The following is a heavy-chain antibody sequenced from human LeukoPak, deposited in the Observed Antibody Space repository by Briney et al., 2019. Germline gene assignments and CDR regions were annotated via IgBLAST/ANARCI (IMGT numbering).Heavy chain of an antibody. CDR1: GYTLISYG. J-gene: IGHJ6*02. CDR2: ISTYNGDT. D-gene: IGHD1-26*01. CDR3: ARDMGSPHYYNIMDV. Sequence: ASVKVSCKASGYTLISYGINWVRQVPGQGLEWMGWISTYNGDTNCAQKHQGRVTMTTDTSTSTAYMELRSLRSDDTAVYYCARDMGSPHYYNIMDVWGQGTTVTVSS. V-gene: IGHV1-18*01.